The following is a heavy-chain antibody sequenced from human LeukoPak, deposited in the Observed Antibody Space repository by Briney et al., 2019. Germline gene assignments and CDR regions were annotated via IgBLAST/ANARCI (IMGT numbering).Heavy chain of an antibody. CDR2: ISWNSGSI. V-gene: IGHV3-9*01. CDR3: AKDSGGSPSGYYYMDV. D-gene: IGHD1-26*01. CDR1: GFTFDDYA. Sequence: GRSLRLSCAASGFTFDDYAMHWVRHAPGKGLEWVSGISWNSGSIGYADSVKDRFTISRDNAKNSLYLQMNSLRAEDTALYYCAKDSGGSPSGYYYMDVWGKGTTVTVSS. J-gene: IGHJ6*03.